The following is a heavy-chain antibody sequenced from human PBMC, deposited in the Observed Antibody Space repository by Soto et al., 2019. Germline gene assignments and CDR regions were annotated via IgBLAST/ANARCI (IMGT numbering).Heavy chain of an antibody. Sequence: PSETLSLTCTVSGGSISSGDYYWSWIRQPPGKGLEWIGYIYYSGSTYYNPSLKSRVTISVDTSKNQFSLKLSSVTAADTAVYYCARDIYYDSSGTNWFDPWGQGTLVTVS. CDR3: ARDIYYDSSGTNWFDP. J-gene: IGHJ5*02. V-gene: IGHV4-30-4*01. CDR1: GGSISSGDYY. D-gene: IGHD3-22*01. CDR2: IYYSGST.